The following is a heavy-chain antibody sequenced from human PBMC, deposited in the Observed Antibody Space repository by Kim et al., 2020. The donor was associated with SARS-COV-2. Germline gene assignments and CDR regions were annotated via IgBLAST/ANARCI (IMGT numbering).Heavy chain of an antibody. CDR2: ISGSGGST. Sequence: GGSLRLSCAASGFTFSSYAMSWVRQAPGKGLEWVSVISGSGGSTYYADSVKGRFTISRDNSKNTLYLQMNSLRAEDTAVYYCAKDQCGVVKYYYYGMDVCGQRTTVTVSS. CDR3: AKDQCGVVKYYYYGMDV. V-gene: IGHV3-23*01. D-gene: IGHD3-3*01. J-gene: IGHJ6*02. CDR1: GFTFSSYA.